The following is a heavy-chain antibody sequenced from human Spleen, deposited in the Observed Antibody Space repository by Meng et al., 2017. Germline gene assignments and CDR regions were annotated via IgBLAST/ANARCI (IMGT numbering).Heavy chain of an antibody. CDR2: LWYDGTNT. CDR1: GFAFSAYG. Sequence: GGSLRLSCAASGFAFSAYGMHWVRQAPGKGLEWVALLWYDGTNTFYSDSVKGRFTISRDSSKNTLYLQMNSLRAEDSAVYYCARPGEYHYFADWGQGTLVNVAS. J-gene: IGHJ4*02. D-gene: IGHD2/OR15-2a*01. V-gene: IGHV3-33*01. CDR3: ARPGEYHYFAD.